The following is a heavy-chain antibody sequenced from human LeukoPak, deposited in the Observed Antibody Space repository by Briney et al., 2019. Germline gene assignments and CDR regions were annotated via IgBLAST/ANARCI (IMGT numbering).Heavy chain of an antibody. CDR3: ASQKMTTVDS. J-gene: IGHJ5*02. CDR1: GGSFSGYY. D-gene: IGHD4-23*01. V-gene: IGHV4-34*01. Sequence: ESSETLSLTCAVYGGSFSGYYWSWIRQPPGKGLEWIGEINHSGSTNYNPSLKSRATISVDTSKNQFSLKLSSVTAADTAVYYCASQKMTTVDSWGQGTLVTVSS. CDR2: INHSGST.